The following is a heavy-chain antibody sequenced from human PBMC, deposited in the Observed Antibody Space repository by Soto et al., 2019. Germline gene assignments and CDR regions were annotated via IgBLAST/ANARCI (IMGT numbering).Heavy chain of an antibody. D-gene: IGHD2-15*01. V-gene: IGHV1-2*02. CDR3: VGGSSSVVQNNWLAP. CDR1: GYTFTGYY. Sequence: ASVKVSCKASGYTFTGYYMHWVRQAPGQGLEWMGWINPNSGGTNYAQKFQGRVTMTRDTSISTAYMELSRLRSDDTAVYYCVGGSSSVVQNNWLAPWGQGNLVTV. J-gene: IGHJ5*02. CDR2: INPNSGGT.